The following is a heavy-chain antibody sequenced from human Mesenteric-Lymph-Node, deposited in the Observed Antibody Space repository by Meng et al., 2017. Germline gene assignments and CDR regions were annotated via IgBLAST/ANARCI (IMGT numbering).Heavy chain of an antibody. Sequence: QVTLQESGPGLVKPSGTLSLTCGVSGVSISSNIRWTWVRQPPGKGLEWIGDIDDSGSTNYNPSLNSRISISLDKSKNYFSLKVNSVTAADTAVYYCARGKQDAWELLAYWGQGALVTVSS. CDR2: IDDSGST. J-gene: IGHJ4*02. CDR1: GVSISSNIR. D-gene: IGHD1-26*01. V-gene: IGHV4-4*02. CDR3: ARGKQDAWELLAY.